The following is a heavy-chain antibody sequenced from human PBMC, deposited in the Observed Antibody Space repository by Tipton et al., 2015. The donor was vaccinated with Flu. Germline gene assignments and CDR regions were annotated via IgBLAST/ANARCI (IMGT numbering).Heavy chain of an antibody. J-gene: IGHJ4*02. CDR1: GGSISSGGYY. Sequence: LRLSCTVSGGSISSGGYYWSWIRQHPGKGLEWIGYIYYSGSTYYNPSLKSRVTISVDTSKNQFSLKLSTVTAADTAVYYCARDREGLSAWGQGTLVTVSS. CDR3: ARDREGLSA. CDR2: IYYSGST. V-gene: IGHV4-31*03. D-gene: IGHD3-3*01.